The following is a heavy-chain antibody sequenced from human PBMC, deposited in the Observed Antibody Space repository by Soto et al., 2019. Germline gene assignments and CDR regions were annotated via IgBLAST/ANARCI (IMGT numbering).Heavy chain of an antibody. Sequence: GESLQISCKGSGYRFTTYWIGWVRQMPGKGLEWMGIIYPGDSDTTYSPSFQGQVTISADKSINTAYLQWSSLKASDTAMYYCARQGDYYDSSGYPRPCDSWGQGTRVTVSS. CDR1: GYRFTTYW. V-gene: IGHV5-51*01. CDR3: ARQGDYYDSSGYPRPCDS. D-gene: IGHD3-22*01. J-gene: IGHJ4*02. CDR2: IYPGDSDT.